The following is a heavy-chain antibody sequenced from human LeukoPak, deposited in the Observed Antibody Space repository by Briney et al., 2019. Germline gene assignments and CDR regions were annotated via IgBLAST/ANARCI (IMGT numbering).Heavy chain of an antibody. D-gene: IGHD3-10*01. CDR3: ARDLITMVRGVIIYYGMDV. Sequence: PGRSLRLSCAASGFTFSSYAMHWVRQAPGKGLEWVADISYDGSNKYYADSVKGRFTISRDNSKNTLYLQMNSLRAEDTAVYYCARDLITMVRGVIIYYGMDVWGKGTTVSVSS. CDR1: GFTFSSYA. CDR2: ISYDGSNK. J-gene: IGHJ6*04. V-gene: IGHV3-30*04.